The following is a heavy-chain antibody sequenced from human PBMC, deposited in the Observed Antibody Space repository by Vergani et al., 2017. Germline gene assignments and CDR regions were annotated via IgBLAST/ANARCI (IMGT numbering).Heavy chain of an antibody. CDR2: IVVGSGNT. CDR1: GFTFTSSA. CDR3: AALEGATFVY. Sequence: QMQLVQSGPEVKKPGTSVKVSCKASGFTFTSSAVQWVRQARGQRLEWIGWIVVGSGNTNYAQKFQERVTRTRDMYTSTADMELSSLRSEDSAVYFCAALEGATFVYWGQGTLVTVSS. J-gene: IGHJ4*02. D-gene: IGHD1-26*01. V-gene: IGHV1-58*01.